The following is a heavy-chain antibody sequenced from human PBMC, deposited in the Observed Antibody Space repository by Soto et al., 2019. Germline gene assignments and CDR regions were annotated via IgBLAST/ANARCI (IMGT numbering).Heavy chain of an antibody. Sequence: EVQLVESGGGLVQPGGSLILSCAASGFTFSSYAMHWVRQAPGKGLEFVSAVSSNGGSTYYASSVKGRFTVSRDNSKNTLFLQMGSLRPEDMAVYFCVRGRTGTTYDAFDIWGLGTMVTVSS. V-gene: IGHV3-64*01. J-gene: IGHJ3*02. CDR2: VSSNGGST. CDR3: VRGRTGTTYDAFDI. D-gene: IGHD1-1*01. CDR1: GFTFSSYA.